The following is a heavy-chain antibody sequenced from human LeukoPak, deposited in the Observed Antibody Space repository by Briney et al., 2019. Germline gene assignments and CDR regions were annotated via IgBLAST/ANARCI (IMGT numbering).Heavy chain of an antibody. CDR1: GGSISSSSYY. V-gene: IGHV4-39*07. CDR3: ARDILATSIAAPYY. J-gene: IGHJ4*02. CDR2: IYYSVST. D-gene: IGHD6-13*01. Sequence: SETLSLTCTVSGGSISSSSYYWGWIRQPPGKGLEWIGSIYYSVSTYDNPSLKSRVTMSVDTSKNQFSLRLNSVNAADTAVYYCARDILATSIAAPYYWGQGTLVTVSS.